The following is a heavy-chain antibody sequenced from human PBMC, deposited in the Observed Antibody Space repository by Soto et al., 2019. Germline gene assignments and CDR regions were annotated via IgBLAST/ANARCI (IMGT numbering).Heavy chain of an antibody. CDR3: VRASSVVVPAAIAP. J-gene: IGHJ5*02. D-gene: IGHD2-2*02. CDR1: GYTFTSYD. V-gene: IGHV1-8*01. Sequence: ASVKVSCKASGYTFTSYDINWVRQATGQGLEWMGWMNPNSGNTGYAQKFQGRVTMTRNTSISTAYMELSSLRSEDTAVYYCVRASSVVVPAAIAPWGQGTLVTVSS. CDR2: MNPNSGNT.